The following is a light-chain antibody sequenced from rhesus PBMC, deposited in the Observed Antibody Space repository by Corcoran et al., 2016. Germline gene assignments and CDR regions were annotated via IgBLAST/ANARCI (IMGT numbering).Light chain of an antibody. Sequence: DIQMTQSPSSLSASVGDRVTITCRASQGISSWIAWYQQKPGKAPKLLIYKASRLQSGVPSRFSGSGSGTDFTLPISSLQPDDFATYYCQQYNSAPYSFGQGTKVEIK. CDR2: KAS. J-gene: IGKJ2*01. CDR3: QQYNSAPYS. V-gene: IGKV1-21*01. CDR1: QGISSW.